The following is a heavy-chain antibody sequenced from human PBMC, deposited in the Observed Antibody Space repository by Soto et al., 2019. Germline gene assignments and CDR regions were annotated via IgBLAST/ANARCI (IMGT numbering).Heavy chain of an antibody. V-gene: IGHV3-23*01. J-gene: IGHJ4*02. CDR1: VLTLSNHA. CDR3: VPGSSGTRGEDS. Sequence: PGWSLRLSCAASVLTLSNHAMTWFRQAPGKGLDWVSTVGEYGDVTYYADSVRGRFTISRDNSKNTLYLQLNNLRVEDTAVYYCVPGSSGTRGEDSWGPGVVVTVSS. D-gene: IGHD3-10*01. CDR2: VGEYGDVT.